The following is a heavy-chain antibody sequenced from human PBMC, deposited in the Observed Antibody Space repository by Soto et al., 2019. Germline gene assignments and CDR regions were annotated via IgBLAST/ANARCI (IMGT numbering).Heavy chain of an antibody. CDR2: SRNKANSYST. D-gene: IGHD1-26*01. CDR3: ARYSGSYSRGYDY. V-gene: IGHV3-72*01. J-gene: IGHJ4*02. Sequence: ESGGGLVQPGGSLRLSCAASGFIFNNYYMDWVRQAPGKGLEWVGRSRNKANSYSTEYVASVEGRFTVSRDESQNSLYLQMNSLRTEDTALYYCARYSGSYSRGYDYWGQGTLVTVSS. CDR1: GFIFNNYY.